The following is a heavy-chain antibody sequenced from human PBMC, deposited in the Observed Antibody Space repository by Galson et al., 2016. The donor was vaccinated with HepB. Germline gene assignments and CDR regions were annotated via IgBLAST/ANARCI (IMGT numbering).Heavy chain of an antibody. CDR3: ARGIAVEPSANWFDP. CDR1: GYTFTTYA. CDR2: INAGTGNT. V-gene: IGHV1-3*01. D-gene: IGHD2-2*01. Sequence: SVKVSCKASGYTFTTYAMHWVRQVPGQRLEWMGLINAGTGNTKYSQKFKGRVTITRDTSASTAYMELTSLTSEDTAFYYRARGIAVEPSANWFDPWGQGTTVTVSS. J-gene: IGHJ5*01.